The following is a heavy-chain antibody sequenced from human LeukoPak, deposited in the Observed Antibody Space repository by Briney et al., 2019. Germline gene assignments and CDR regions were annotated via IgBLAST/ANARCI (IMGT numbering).Heavy chain of an antibody. J-gene: IGHJ1*01. D-gene: IGHD3-10*01. CDR2: ISFDGSDE. CDR3: ARGGGTIVRGAGAGVDH. V-gene: IGHV3-30*19. Sequence: GGSLRLSCAASGFTFSSYGMNWARQAPGKGLEWVAVISFDGSDEYYADSVKGRFTISRDNSKNTLFLQMNSLRAEDTAVYYCARGGGTIVRGAGAGVDHGGRGTLDTVSS. CDR1: GFTFSSYG.